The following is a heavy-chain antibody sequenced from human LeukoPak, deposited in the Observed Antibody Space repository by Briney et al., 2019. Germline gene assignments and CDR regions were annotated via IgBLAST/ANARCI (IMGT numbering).Heavy chain of an antibody. Sequence: ASVKVSCKASGGTFSSYAISWVRQAPGQGLEWMGEIIPIFGTANYAQKFQGRVTITTDESTSTAYMELSSLRSEDTAVYYCARDSGSSSFYYYYMDVWGKGTTVTVSS. V-gene: IGHV1-69*05. D-gene: IGHD6-6*01. CDR1: GGTFSSYA. J-gene: IGHJ6*03. CDR2: IIPIFGTA. CDR3: ARDSGSSSFYYYYMDV.